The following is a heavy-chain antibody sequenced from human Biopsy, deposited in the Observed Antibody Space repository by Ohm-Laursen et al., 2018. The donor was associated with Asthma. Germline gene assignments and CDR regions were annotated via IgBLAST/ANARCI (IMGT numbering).Heavy chain of an antibody. CDR2: ISYDGNHK. D-gene: IGHD5-12*01. J-gene: IGHJ4*02. V-gene: IGHV3-30*18. Sequence: SLRLSCAASGMSVSDYYMTWLRQSPGKGLEWLAVISYDGNHKFYEDSVKGRFTISRDNSKNTLYLQMNSLRTEDTAVYYCAKRRGYSGHDNDYWGQGTLVIVSS. CDR1: GMSVSDYY. CDR3: AKRRGYSGHDNDY.